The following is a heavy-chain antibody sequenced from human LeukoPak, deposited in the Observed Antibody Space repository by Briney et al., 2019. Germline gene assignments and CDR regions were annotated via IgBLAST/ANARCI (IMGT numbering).Heavy chain of an antibody. V-gene: IGHV1-2*04. Sequence: ASVKVSCKASGYTFTGYYMHRVRQAPGQGLEWMGWINPNSGGTNYAQKFQGWVTMTRDTSISTAYMELSRLRSDDTAVYYCARDPLSSGRTIMIDYWGQGTLVTVSS. J-gene: IGHJ4*02. CDR3: ARDPLSSGRTIMIDY. CDR2: INPNSGGT. D-gene: IGHD6-19*01. CDR1: GYTFTGYY.